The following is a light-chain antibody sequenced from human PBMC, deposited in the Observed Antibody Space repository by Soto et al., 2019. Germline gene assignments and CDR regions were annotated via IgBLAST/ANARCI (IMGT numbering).Light chain of an antibody. CDR1: SSNIGSHT. CDR2: SNT. J-gene: IGLJ2*01. V-gene: IGLV1-44*01. CDR3: AGWDDSPNGVV. Sequence: QSVLTQPPSAYGTPGQRVTIACSGSSSNIGSHTVNWYQQLPGTAPRLLIYSNTQRPSGVPDRFTGSKSGSAAREAIRGLQYEYEADYSWAGWDDSPNGVVFGGGTKLTVL.